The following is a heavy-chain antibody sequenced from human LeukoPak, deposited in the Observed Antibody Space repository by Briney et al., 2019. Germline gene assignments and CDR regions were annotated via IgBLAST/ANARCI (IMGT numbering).Heavy chain of an antibody. V-gene: IGHV4-34*01. CDR2: INHSGST. CDR1: GGSISSYY. J-gene: IGHJ4*02. CDR3: ASARRDY. Sequence: SETLSLTCTVSGGSISSYYWSWIRQPPGKGLEWIGEINHSGSTNYNPSLKSRVTISVDTSKNQFSLKLSSVTAADTAVYYCASARRDYWGQGTLVTVSS.